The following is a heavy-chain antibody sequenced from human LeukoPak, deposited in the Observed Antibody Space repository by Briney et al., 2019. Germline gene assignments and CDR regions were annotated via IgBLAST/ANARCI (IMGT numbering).Heavy chain of an antibody. CDR2: ISPSSAYL. D-gene: IGHD7-27*01. CDR3: ARGLSSGVLANWGDYFDY. J-gene: IGHJ4*02. V-gene: IGHV3-21*01. Sequence: GDSLRLSCAASGFTLSSHSLTWVRQAPGKGLEWVSTISPSSAYLHYADSVKGRFTISRDNAKKSLYLQMNSLRAEDTAVYYCARGLSSGVLANWGDYFDYGGQGPLVTVPS. CDR1: GFTLSSHS.